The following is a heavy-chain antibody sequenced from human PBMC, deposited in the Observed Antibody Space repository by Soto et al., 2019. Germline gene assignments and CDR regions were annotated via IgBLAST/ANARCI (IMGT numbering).Heavy chain of an antibody. Sequence: PSETLSLTCTVSGGSISTYYWSWIRQPPGKGLEWIGYIYYTGSTNYNPSLQSRVTISVDTSKNQFSLKLSSVTAADTAVYYCARTRAFDIWGQGTMVTVSS. V-gene: IGHV4-59*01. CDR2: IYYTGST. J-gene: IGHJ3*02. CDR1: GGSISTYY. CDR3: ARTRAFDI.